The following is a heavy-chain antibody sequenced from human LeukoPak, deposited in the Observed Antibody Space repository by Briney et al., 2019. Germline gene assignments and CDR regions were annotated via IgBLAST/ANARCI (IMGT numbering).Heavy chain of an antibody. CDR1: GGSISSYY. D-gene: IGHD3-22*01. CDR3: ARGRLEYYYDSSGLMDY. CDR2: IYYSGST. V-gene: IGHV4-59*01. Sequence: SETLSLTCTVSGGSISSYYWSWIRQPPGKGLEWIGYIYYSGSTNYNPSLKSRVTISVATSKNQFSLKLSSVTAADSAVYYCARGRLEYYYDSSGLMDYWGQGTLVTVSS. J-gene: IGHJ4*02.